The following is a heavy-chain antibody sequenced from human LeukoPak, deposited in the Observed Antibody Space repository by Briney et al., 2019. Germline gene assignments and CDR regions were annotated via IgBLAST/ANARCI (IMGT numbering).Heavy chain of an antibody. CDR2: INHSGST. CDR3: ARDPDLRHCSSTSCQPYYMDV. V-gene: IGHV4-34*01. J-gene: IGHJ6*03. CDR1: GGSFSGYY. D-gene: IGHD2-2*01. Sequence: SETLSLTCAVYGGSFSGYYWTWIRQPPGKGLEWIGEINHSGSTYYNPSLRSRVTISVDRSKNQFSLKLSSVTAADTAVYYCARDPDLRHCSSTSCQPYYMDVWGKGTTVTVSS.